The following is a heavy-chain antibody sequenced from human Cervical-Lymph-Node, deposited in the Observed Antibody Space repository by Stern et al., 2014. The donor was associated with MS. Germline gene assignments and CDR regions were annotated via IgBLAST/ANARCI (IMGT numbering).Heavy chain of an antibody. Sequence: QEQLQESGPGLVKPSGTLSLTCAVSGGSILRTDWWRCVRQPPAKGPEWIGEAYHSGYANYNPSTKSRVTISVDKSKNQFSLNLTSVTAADTALYYCASRTLTFPYYFDSWGQGTLVTVSS. CDR3: ASRTLTFPYYFDS. J-gene: IGHJ4*02. D-gene: IGHD3-9*01. CDR1: GGSILRTDW. V-gene: IGHV4-4*02. CDR2: AYHSGYA.